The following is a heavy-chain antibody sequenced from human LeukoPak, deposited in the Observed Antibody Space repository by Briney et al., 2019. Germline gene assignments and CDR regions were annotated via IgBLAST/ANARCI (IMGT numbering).Heavy chain of an antibody. D-gene: IGHD5-12*01. CDR2: IYSTGTT. CDR1: GGSISSYY. CDR3: AREARSGYEGYWSDP. V-gene: IGHV4-4*07. J-gene: IGHJ5*02. Sequence: SETLSLTCTVSGGSISSYYWSWIRQPAGKGLEWIGRIYSTGTTYYKPSLKSRVTMSVDTSHNQFFLKLNSVTAADTAVYYCAREARSGYEGYWSDPWGQGTVVTVSS.